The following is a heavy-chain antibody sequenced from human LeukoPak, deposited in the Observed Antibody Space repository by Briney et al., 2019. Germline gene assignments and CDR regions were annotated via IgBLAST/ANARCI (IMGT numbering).Heavy chain of an antibody. J-gene: IGHJ4*02. Sequence: GGSLRLSCAASGFTFSSYAMHWVRQAPGKGLEYVSAISSNGGSIYYANSVKGRFTISRDNSKNTLYLQMGSLRAEDMAVYYCARVGRGYSYGYLGLDYWGQGTLVTVSS. CDR3: ARVGRGYSYGYLGLDY. CDR2: ISSNGGSI. CDR1: GFTFSSYA. V-gene: IGHV3-64*01. D-gene: IGHD5-18*01.